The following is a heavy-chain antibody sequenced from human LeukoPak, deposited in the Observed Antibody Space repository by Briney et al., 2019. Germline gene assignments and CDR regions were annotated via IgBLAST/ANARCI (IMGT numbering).Heavy chain of an antibody. CDR3: AKSWCASICYGIYD. V-gene: IGHV1-2*02. D-gene: IGHD2-2*01. Sequence: ASVKVSCKASGYTFAGYYIHWVRQAPGQGLEWVGWINPNSANTHYAAQFQGRVTMTRDTSISTTYMDLNSLTSDDTAVYYCAKSWCASICYGIYDWGQGTLVTVSS. CDR2: INPNSANT. J-gene: IGHJ4*02. CDR1: GYTFAGYY.